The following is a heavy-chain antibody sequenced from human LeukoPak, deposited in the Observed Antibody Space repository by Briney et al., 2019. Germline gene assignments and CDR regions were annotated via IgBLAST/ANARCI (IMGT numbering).Heavy chain of an antibody. CDR3: ARGYCSRTSCEDFDY. CDR2: ISASSSFI. CDR1: GFTSSHYS. J-gene: IGHJ4*02. Sequence: PGGSLRLSCAASGFTSSHYSMNWVRQAPGKGLEWVSSISASSSFIYYADSLKGRFTISRDNAKNSLYLQMNSLRAEDTAVFYCARGYCSRTSCEDFDYWGQGTLVTVSS. V-gene: IGHV3-21*01. D-gene: IGHD2-2*01.